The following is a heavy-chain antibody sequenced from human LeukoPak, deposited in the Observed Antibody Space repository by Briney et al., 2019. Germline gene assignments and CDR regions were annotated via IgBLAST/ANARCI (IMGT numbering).Heavy chain of an antibody. D-gene: IGHD6-13*01. V-gene: IGHV4-59*01. J-gene: IGHJ5*02. CDR2: IYYSGTT. Sequence: SETLSLTCTVSGGSMSSYYWIWIRQPPGKGLEWIGYIYYSGTTSYNPSLKSRVTISVDTSKNQFSLKLNSVTAADAAVYYCARARGSSWYVWFDPWGQGTLVTVSS. CDR1: GGSMSSYY. CDR3: ARARGSSWYVWFDP.